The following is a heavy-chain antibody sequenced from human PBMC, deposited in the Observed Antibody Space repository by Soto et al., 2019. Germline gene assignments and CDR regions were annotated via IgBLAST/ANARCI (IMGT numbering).Heavy chain of an antibody. V-gene: IGHV3-23*01. D-gene: IGHD2-2*01. J-gene: IGHJ4*02. Sequence: EVQLLESGGGLVQPGGSLRLSCAASGFTFSSYAMSWVRQAPGKGLEWVSAISGSGGSTYYADSVKGRFTISRDNSKNTLYLQMNSLRAEDTAVYDCAKGRGYCTSTSCYVGSAYWGQGTLVTVSS. CDR1: GFTFSSYA. CDR2: ISGSGGST. CDR3: AKGRGYCTSTSCYVGSAY.